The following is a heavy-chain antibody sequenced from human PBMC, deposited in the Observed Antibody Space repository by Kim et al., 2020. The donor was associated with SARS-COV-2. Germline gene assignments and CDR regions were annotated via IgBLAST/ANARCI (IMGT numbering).Heavy chain of an antibody. V-gene: IGHV3-23*01. J-gene: IGHJ6*02. D-gene: IGHD2-15*01. CDR3: AKYCSAATCFYYYGMDV. Sequence: VKGRFTISRDNSRNTVCLQMGSLRAEDTAVYYCAKYCSAATCFYYYGMDVWGQGTTVTVSS.